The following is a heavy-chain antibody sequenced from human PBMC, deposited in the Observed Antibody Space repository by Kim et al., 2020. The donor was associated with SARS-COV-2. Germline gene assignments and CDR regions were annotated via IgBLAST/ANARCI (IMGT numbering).Heavy chain of an antibody. CDR1: GYTFTTYV. CDR2: SNTNIGNQ. CDR3: ARGSREVLDY. V-gene: IGHV7-4-1*02. J-gene: IGHJ4*02. D-gene: IGHD3-10*01. Sequence: ASVKVSCKASGYTFTTYVINWVRQAPGQGLEWMGWSNTNIGNQTYAQGLTGRFVFSLDTSASTAYLQISSLKAEDTAVYYCARGSREVLDYWGQGTLVTVSS.